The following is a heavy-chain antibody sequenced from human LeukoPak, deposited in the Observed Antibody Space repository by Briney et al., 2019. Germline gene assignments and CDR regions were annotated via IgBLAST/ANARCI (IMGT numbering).Heavy chain of an antibody. CDR2: IYYSGST. D-gene: IGHD3-9*01. CDR3: ARVSYDILTGYYDNYYYYGMDV. V-gene: IGHV4-59*01. Sequence: SETLSLTCTVSGGSISSYYWSWIRQPPGKGLEWIGYIYYSGSTNYNPSLKSRVTISVDTSKNQFSLKRSSVTAADTAVYYCARVSYDILTGYYDNYYYYGMDVWGQGTTVTVSS. J-gene: IGHJ6*02. CDR1: GGSISSYY.